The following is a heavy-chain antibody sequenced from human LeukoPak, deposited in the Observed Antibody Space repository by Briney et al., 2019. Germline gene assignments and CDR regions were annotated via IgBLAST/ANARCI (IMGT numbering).Heavy chain of an antibody. CDR3: ARGLRGGYSYLFDP. D-gene: IGHD5-18*01. CDR1: GGSFSGYY. CDR2: INHSGST. V-gene: IGHV4-34*01. J-gene: IGHJ5*02. Sequence: SETLSLTCAVYGGSFSGYYWSWIRQPPGKELEWIGEINHSGSTNYNPSLKSRVTISVDTSKNQFSLKLSSVTAADTAVYYCARGLRGGYSYLFDPWGQGTLVTVSS.